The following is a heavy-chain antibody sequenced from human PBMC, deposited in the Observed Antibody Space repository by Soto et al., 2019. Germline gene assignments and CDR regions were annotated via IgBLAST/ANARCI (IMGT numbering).Heavy chain of an antibody. CDR2: IKQDGSEK. Sequence: GGSLRLSCAASGFTFSSYWISWVRQAPGKGLEWVANIKQDGSEKYYVDSVKGRFTISRDNAKNSLYLQMNSLRAEDTAVYYCARGQRSSGCFDYWGQGTLVTVSS. CDR3: ARGQRSSGCFDY. V-gene: IGHV3-7*01. D-gene: IGHD6-19*01. J-gene: IGHJ4*02. CDR1: GFTFSSYW.